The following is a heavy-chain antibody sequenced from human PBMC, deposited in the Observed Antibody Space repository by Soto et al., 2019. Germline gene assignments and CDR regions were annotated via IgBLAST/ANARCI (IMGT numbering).Heavy chain of an antibody. J-gene: IGHJ6*02. Sequence: SETLSLTCAVYGGSFSGYYWSWIRQPPGKGLEWIGEINHSGSTNYNPSLKSRVTISVDTSKNQFSLKLSSVTAADTAVYYCARGDTAIAAAGTWYYYYGMDVWGQGTTVTVSS. V-gene: IGHV4-34*01. CDR3: ARGDTAIAAAGTWYYYYGMDV. CDR1: GGSFSGYY. D-gene: IGHD6-13*01. CDR2: INHSGST.